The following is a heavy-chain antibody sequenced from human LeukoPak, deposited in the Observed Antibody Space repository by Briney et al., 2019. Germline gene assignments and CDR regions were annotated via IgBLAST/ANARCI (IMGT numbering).Heavy chain of an antibody. J-gene: IGHJ4*02. Sequence: ASVKVSCKASGYTFTSYGISWVRQAPGQGLEWMGWISAYNGNTNYAQKLQGRVTMTTDTSTSTAYMGLRSLRSDDTAVYYCARGPFAARPPDDALVVTHFDYWGQGTLVTVSS. CDR1: GYTFTSYG. CDR2: ISAYNGNT. V-gene: IGHV1-18*01. CDR3: ARGPFAARPPDDALVVTHFDY. D-gene: IGHD4-23*01.